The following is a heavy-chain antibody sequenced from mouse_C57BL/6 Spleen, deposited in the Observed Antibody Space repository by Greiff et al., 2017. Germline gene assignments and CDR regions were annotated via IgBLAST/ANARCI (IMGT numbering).Heavy chain of an antibody. CDR1: GYTFTDYY. D-gene: IGHD2-3*01. CDR3: ARYDGYYVYWFAY. V-gene: IGHV1-26*01. CDR2: INPNNGGT. J-gene: IGHJ3*01. Sequence: EVQLQQSGPELVKPGASVKISCKASGYTFTDYYMNWVKQSHGKSLEWIGDINPNNGGTSYNQKFKGKATLTVDKSSSTAYMELRSLTSEDSAVYYCARYDGYYVYWFAYWGQGTLVTVSA.